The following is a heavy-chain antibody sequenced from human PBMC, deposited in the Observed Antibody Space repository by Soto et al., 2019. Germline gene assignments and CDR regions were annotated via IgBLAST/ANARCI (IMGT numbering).Heavy chain of an antibody. J-gene: IGHJ4*02. Sequence: NPSETLSLTCAVYGGSFSGYYWSWIRQPPGKGLEWIGYIYYSGSTNYNPSLKSRVTISVDTSKNQFSLKLSSVTAADTAVYYCARSTDSSGYYPPPEDYFDYWGQGTLVTVSS. CDR3: ARSTDSSGYYPPPEDYFDY. CDR2: IYYSGST. CDR1: GGSFSGYY. D-gene: IGHD3-22*01. V-gene: IGHV4-59*01.